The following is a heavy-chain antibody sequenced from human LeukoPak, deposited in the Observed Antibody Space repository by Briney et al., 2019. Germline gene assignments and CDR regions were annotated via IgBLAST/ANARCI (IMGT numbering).Heavy chain of an antibody. CDR3: ARGSRGYSYGYGLHYFDY. CDR2: INPNSGGT. V-gene: IGHV1-2*02. CDR1: GYTFTGYY. D-gene: IGHD5-18*01. J-gene: IGHJ4*02. Sequence: GASVKVSCKASGYTFTGYYMHWVRQAPGQGLEWMGWINPNSGGTNYAQKCQGRVTMTRDTSISTAYMELSRLRSDDTAVYYCARGSRGYSYGYGLHYFDYWGQGTLVTVSS.